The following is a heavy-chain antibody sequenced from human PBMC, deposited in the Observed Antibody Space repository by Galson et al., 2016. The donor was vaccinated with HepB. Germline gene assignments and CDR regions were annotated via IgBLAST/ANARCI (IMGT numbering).Heavy chain of an antibody. CDR3: ARHKRTADSRSWYTNNHRPSLYYFSGMDV. D-gene: IGHD6-13*01. V-gene: IGHV5-51*01. Sequence: QSGAEVTEPGESLKISCKGSGYTFSTYWIAWVRQMPGKGLEWMGIIYPGDNDTRYSPPFEGRVSISADKSIGTAYLQWTSLKASDTALYYCARHKRTADSRSWYTNNHRPSLYYFSGMDVWGQGTTVSVSS. CDR1: GYTFSTYW. CDR2: IYPGDNDT. J-gene: IGHJ6*02.